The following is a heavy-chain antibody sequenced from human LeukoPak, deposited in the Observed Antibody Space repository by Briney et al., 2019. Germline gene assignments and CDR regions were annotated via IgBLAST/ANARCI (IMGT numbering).Heavy chain of an antibody. CDR1: GFTFSSYA. Sequence: GGSLRLSCAASGFTFSSYAMSWVRQAPGKGLEWVSAISGSGGSTYYADSVKGRFTISRDNSKNTLYLQMNSLRAEDTAVYYCAKGGYRSGGSCYAVGPTDLYFDYWGQGTLVTVSS. CDR2: ISGSGGST. D-gene: IGHD2-15*01. V-gene: IGHV3-23*01. J-gene: IGHJ4*02. CDR3: AKGGYRSGGSCYAVGPTDLYFDY.